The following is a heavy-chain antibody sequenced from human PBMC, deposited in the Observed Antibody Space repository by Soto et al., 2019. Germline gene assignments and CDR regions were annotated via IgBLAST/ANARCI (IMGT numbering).Heavy chain of an antibody. CDR1: GFTVSSTY. Sequence: GGSLRLSCAASGFTVSSTYMSWVRQAPGKGLEWVSAISSSGGSTYYADSVKGRFTISRDNSKNTLYLQMNSLRAEDAAVYYCAKDLVGSNADYFDYWGQGTLVTVSS. J-gene: IGHJ4*02. CDR3: AKDLVGSNADYFDY. V-gene: IGHV3-23*01. D-gene: IGHD2-15*01. CDR2: ISSSGGST.